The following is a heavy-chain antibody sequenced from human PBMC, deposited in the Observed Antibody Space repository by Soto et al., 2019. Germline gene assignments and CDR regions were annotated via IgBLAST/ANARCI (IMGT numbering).Heavy chain of an antibody. J-gene: IGHJ3*02. Sequence: LSLTCAVYGGSFSGYYWSWIRQPPGKGLEWIGEINHSGSTNYNPSLKSRVTISVDTSKNQFSLKLSSVTAADTAVYYCARGRLGGFGEFRGYSYGSHAFDIWGQGTMVTVSS. CDR3: ARGRLGGFGEFRGYSYGSHAFDI. D-gene: IGHD5-18*01. CDR1: GGSFSGYY. CDR2: INHSGST. V-gene: IGHV4-34*01.